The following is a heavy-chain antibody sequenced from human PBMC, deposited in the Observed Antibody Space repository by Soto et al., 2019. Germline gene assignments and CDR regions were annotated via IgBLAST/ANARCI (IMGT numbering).Heavy chain of an antibody. CDR2: IYYSGTTYYT. Sequence: QVQLQESGPGLVKPSQTLSLTCTVSGGSISSGGYYWSWIRQHPGKGLAWIGYIYYSGTTYYTYYNPSLKTRVTISVDTSKNQFSLKLSSVTAADTAVYYCAREPLTWGQGTLVTVSS. J-gene: IGHJ4*02. V-gene: IGHV4-31*03. CDR1: GGSISSGGYY. CDR3: AREPLT.